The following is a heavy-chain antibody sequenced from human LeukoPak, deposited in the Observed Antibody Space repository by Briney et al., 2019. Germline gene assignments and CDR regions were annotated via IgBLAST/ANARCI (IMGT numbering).Heavy chain of an antibody. V-gene: IGHV4-59*01. J-gene: IGHJ6*02. CDR3: ARRNRETGSGYSYYGMDV. Sequence: SGTLSLTCTVSGGSLSSYYWSWIRQPPGKGVEWVGYIYYSGSTNYNPPLKSGVTISVDTSKNQYSLKLRSVTAADAAVYYCARRNRETGSGYSYYGMDVWGQGTTVTVSS. D-gene: IGHD1-14*01. CDR2: IYYSGST. CDR1: GGSLSSYY.